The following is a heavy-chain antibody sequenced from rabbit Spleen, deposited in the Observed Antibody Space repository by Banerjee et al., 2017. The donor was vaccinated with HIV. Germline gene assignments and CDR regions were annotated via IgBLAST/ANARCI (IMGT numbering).Heavy chain of an antibody. Sequence: QEQLVEYGGGLVQPEGSLTLTCTASGFSFSSSFWICWVRQAPGKGLEWIACIDVTRSGTTYYASWAKGRFTISKTSSTTVTLQMTSLTAADTATYFCARDSAGREDFNLWGPGTLVTVS. D-gene: IGHD4-2*01. J-gene: IGHJ4*01. V-gene: IGHV1S45*01. CDR2: IDVTRSGTT. CDR1: GFSFSSSFW. CDR3: ARDSAGREDFNL.